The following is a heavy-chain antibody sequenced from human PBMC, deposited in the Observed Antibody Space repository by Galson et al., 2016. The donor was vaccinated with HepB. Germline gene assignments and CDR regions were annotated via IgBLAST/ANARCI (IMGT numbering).Heavy chain of an antibody. D-gene: IGHD5-18*01. CDR2: ICYSGCT. CDR3: AIETQLLYGMDV. Sequence: TLSLPCTVPGGSISSGDYYWSWIRQPPGKGLEWIGYICYSGCTHDNPSLKGRVTISIDTSNNQFSLKLNSVTAADTAVYYCAIETQLLYGMDVWGQGTTVTGSS. CDR1: GGSISSGDYY. J-gene: IGHJ6*01. V-gene: IGHV4-30-4*01.